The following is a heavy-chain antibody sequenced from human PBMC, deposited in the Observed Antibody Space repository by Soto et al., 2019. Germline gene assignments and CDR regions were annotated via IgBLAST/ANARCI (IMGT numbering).Heavy chain of an antibody. CDR1: GFTLSGFD. Sequence: EVQLVESGGGLVQPGGYLKLSCAASGFTLSGFDVHWVRQAAGEGLEWVGRIKTKGESYATAYAASVKGRFSLSRDDSKNTAYLEMNSLKTEDTAVYYCTPRHCRSGGCSSDFDFWGPGNLVAVSS. CDR2: IKTKGESYAT. J-gene: IGHJ4*02. D-gene: IGHD2-15*01. V-gene: IGHV3-73*01. CDR3: TPRHCRSGGCSSDFDF.